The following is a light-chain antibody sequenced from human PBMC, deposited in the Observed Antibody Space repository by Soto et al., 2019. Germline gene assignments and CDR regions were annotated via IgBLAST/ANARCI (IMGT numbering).Light chain of an antibody. CDR1: QSVAST. CDR2: GAS. V-gene: IGKV3-15*01. CDR3: QKYHSWPPQYT. J-gene: IGKJ2*01. Sequence: EIVMTQSPASLSVSPGDGATLSCRASQSVASTVAWYQQKPGQGPRLLIHGASTRAVGVPATFSGSGSGTDFTLTINSLQSEDFAVYYGQKYHSWPPQYTFGQGKKLQIK.